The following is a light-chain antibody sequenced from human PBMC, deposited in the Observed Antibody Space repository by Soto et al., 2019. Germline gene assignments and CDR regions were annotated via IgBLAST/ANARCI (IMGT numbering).Light chain of an antibody. CDR3: QQYNNWPRT. CDR1: QSVSNR. J-gene: IGKJ1*01. CDR2: GAS. V-gene: IGKV3-15*01. Sequence: EIPITKYPPNLSASPGERATLTCRASQSVSNRLAWYQQKPGQAPSLLIYGASSRATGIPARFSGSGSGTEFTLTISSLQSEDFAAYYCQQYNNWPRTFGQGTKV.